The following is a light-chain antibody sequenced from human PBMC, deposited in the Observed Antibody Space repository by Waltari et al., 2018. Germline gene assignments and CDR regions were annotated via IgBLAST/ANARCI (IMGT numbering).Light chain of an antibody. CDR2: KAS. CDR1: QSISNW. CDR3: QQYNSYPWT. V-gene: IGKV1-5*03. J-gene: IGKJ1*01. Sequence: DFQVTQSPSTLSASVGARVTITCRASQSISNWLAWYQQKPGKAPKLLIYKASSLQSGVPSRFSGFGSGTEFTLAISSLQPDDFATYYCQQYNSYPWTFGQGTKVEIK.